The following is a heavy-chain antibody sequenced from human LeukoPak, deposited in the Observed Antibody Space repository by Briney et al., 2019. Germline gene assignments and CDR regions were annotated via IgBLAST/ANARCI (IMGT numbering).Heavy chain of an antibody. Sequence: SQTLSLTCAVSGGSISSGGYSWSWIRQPPGKGLEWFGYIYHSGSTYYNPSLKSRVTISVGRSKNQFSLKLSSVTAADTAVYYCARGTTWYYYGSGSLDYWGQGTLVTVSS. V-gene: IGHV4-30-2*01. J-gene: IGHJ4*02. CDR2: IYHSGST. D-gene: IGHD3-10*01. CDR1: GGSISSGGYS. CDR3: ARGTTWYYYGSGSLDY.